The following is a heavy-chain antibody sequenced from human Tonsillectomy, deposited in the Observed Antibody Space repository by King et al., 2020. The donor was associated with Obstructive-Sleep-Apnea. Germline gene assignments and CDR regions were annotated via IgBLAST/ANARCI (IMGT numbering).Heavy chain of an antibody. D-gene: IGHD6-19*01. Sequence: QLVQSGGGLVQPGRSLRLSCAASGFTFDDYAMHWVRQAPGKGLEWVSGISWNSGSIGYADSVKGRFTISRDNAKNSLYLQMNSLRAEDTDLYYCAKTGRSGSAGTGYFHHWGPGTLVTVSS. CDR3: AKTGRSGSAGTGYFHH. CDR1: GFTFDDYA. J-gene: IGHJ1*01. V-gene: IGHV3-9*01. CDR2: ISWNSGSI.